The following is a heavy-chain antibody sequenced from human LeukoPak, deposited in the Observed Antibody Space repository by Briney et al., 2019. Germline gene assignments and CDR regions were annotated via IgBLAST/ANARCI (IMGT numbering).Heavy chain of an antibody. CDR1: ALTVSSNC. J-gene: IGHJ4*02. D-gene: IGHD1-14*01. V-gene: IGHV3-53*01. Sequence: GGSLRLSCAASALTVSSNCMSWVRQAPGKGLEWVSFIYSDGSTYYADSVRGRFTISRDNSKNTVYLQMNSLRAEDTAVYYCARRAGIYSHPYDYWGQGTLVTVSS. CDR3: ARRAGIYSHPYDY. CDR2: IYSDGST.